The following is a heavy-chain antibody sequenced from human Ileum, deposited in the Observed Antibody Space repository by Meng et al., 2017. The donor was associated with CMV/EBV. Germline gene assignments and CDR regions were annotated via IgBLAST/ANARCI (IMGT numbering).Heavy chain of an antibody. CDR2: IYYSGST. J-gene: IGHJ4*02. CDR3: ARLIRGITIFGVVTPDYFDY. Sequence: SETLSLTCTVSGGSIISSSYYWGWIRQPPGKGLEWIGSIYYSGSTYYNPSLKSRVTISVDTSKNQFSLKLSSVTAADTAVYYCARLIRGITIFGVVTPDYFDYWGQGTLVTVSS. D-gene: IGHD3-3*01. V-gene: IGHV4-39*07. CDR1: GGSIISSSYY.